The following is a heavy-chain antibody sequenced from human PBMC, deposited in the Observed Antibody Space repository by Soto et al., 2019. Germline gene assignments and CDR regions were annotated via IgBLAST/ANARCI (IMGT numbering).Heavy chain of an antibody. D-gene: IGHD6-13*01. V-gene: IGHV1-18*01. CDR2: ISAYNGNT. Sequence: GASVKVSCKASGYTFTSYGISWVRQAPGQGLEWMGWISAYNGNTNYAQKLQGRVTMTTDTSTSTAYMELRSLRSDDTAVYYFARDFDTSRDDWAYYGIDVWGQGTTVTVSS. J-gene: IGHJ6*02. CDR1: GYTFTSYG. CDR3: ARDFDTSRDDWAYYGIDV.